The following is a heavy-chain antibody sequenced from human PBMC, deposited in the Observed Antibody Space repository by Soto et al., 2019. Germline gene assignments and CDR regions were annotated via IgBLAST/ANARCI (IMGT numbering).Heavy chain of an antibody. CDR1: GYTFTSYY. CDR3: ARVYPSDTRYGYVGNNWFDP. Sequence: QVQLVQSGAEVKKPGASVKVSCKASGYTFTSYYMHWVRQAPGQGLEWMGIINPSGGSTSYAQKFKGRVYLTRDTPTRTVYMELSSLRSKDTAVYYCARVYPSDTRYGYVGNNWFDPWGQGTLVTVSS. D-gene: IGHD5-18*01. V-gene: IGHV1-46*03. CDR2: INPSGGST. J-gene: IGHJ5*02.